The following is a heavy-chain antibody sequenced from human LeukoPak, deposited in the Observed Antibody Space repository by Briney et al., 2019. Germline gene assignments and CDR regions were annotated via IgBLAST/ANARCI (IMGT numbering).Heavy chain of an antibody. CDR1: GFTFSSYG. Sequence: GGSLRLSCAASGFTFSSYGMHWVRQAPGKGLEWVAVISYDGSNKYYADSVKGRFTISRDNSKNTLYLQMNSLRAEDTAVYYCAKDLGSGNAWGHDAFDIWGQGTMVTVSS. J-gene: IGHJ3*02. CDR2: ISYDGSNK. D-gene: IGHD3-10*01. V-gene: IGHV3-30*18. CDR3: AKDLGSGNAWGHDAFDI.